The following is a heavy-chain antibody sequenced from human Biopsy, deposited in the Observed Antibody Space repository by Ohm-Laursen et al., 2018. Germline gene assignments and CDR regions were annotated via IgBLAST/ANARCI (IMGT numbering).Heavy chain of an antibody. CDR3: ARRRPIDY. V-gene: IGHV3-48*04. CDR2: ISAAGPAM. CDR1: GFSFSSYG. Sequence: SLRLSCAASGFSFSSYGMHWVRQAPGEGLEWISYISAAGPAMFYADSVRGRFTISRDNANNLLYLQMDSLRAEDTAVYYCARRRPIDYWGQGILVTVSS. J-gene: IGHJ4*02.